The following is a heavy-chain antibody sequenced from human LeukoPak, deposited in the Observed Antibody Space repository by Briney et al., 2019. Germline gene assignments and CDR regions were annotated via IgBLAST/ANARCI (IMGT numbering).Heavy chain of an antibody. D-gene: IGHD6-6*01. CDR1: GYSFPNYW. J-gene: IGHJ4*02. CDR3: ARQYINSSPFDY. V-gene: IGHV5-51*01. Sequence: GEPLKISCKGSGYSFPNYWIAWVRQMPGKGLEWMGIIYPGDSDTRYSPSFQGQVTFSADKSITTAYLQWSRLQASDTAMYYCARQYINSSPFDYWGQGTLVTVSS. CDR2: IYPGDSDT.